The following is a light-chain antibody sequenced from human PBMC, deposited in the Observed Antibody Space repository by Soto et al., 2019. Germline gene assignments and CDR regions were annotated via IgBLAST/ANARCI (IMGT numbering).Light chain of an antibody. CDR3: SSYTRSSTPYV. J-gene: IGLJ1*01. V-gene: IGLV2-14*01. CDR1: SSDVGGYNY. CDR2: EVS. Sequence: QSALTQPASVSGSPGQSITISCTGTSSDVGGYNYVSWYQQHPGKAPKLMIYEVSNRPSGVSNRFSGSKSGNTASLTISGIQAEDEADYYCSSYTRSSTPYVFGTGTKLTVL.